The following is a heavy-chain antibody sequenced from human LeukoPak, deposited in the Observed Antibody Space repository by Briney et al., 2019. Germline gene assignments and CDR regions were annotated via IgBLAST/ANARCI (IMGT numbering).Heavy chain of an antibody. CDR1: GFTFNNYI. D-gene: IGHD3-22*01. CDR2: ISSSSDYI. V-gene: IGHV3-21*04. J-gene: IGHJ4*02. CDR3: ARGGYYDSIDY. Sequence: GGSLRLSCAASGFTFNNYIMNWVRQAPRKGLEWVSSISSSSDYIYYADSVKGRFTISRDNAKNSLYLQMNSLRAEDTALYYCARGGYYDSIDYWGQGTLVTVSS.